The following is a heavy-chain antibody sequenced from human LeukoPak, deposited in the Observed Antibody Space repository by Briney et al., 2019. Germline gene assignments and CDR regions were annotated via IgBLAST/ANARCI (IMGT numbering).Heavy chain of an antibody. D-gene: IGHD6-19*01. CDR2: ISITEGT. V-gene: IGHV4-4*07. Sequence: SETLPLTCSVSGGSVNTYYWSWIRQPAGRGLEWIGRISITEGTNYNPSLKSRVSMSVDASKNQVSLKLGSVTAADTAVYYCARLRRDINDWYADDCWGQGTLVTVSS. CDR1: GGSVNTYY. CDR3: ARLRRDINDWYADDC. J-gene: IGHJ4*02.